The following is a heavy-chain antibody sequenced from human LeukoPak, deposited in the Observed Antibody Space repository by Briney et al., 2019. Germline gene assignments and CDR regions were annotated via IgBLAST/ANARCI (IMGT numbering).Heavy chain of an antibody. J-gene: IGHJ5*02. V-gene: IGHV4-59*13. CDR3: ARGTARAGWFDP. CDR1: GASISSSY. CDR2: IYGTGSS. D-gene: IGHD2-21*02. Sequence: SETLSLTCAVSGASISSSYWNWIRQPPGKGLEWIGYIYGTGSSYYNPSLKSRVTLSVDTSRNQFSLKLSSVTAADTAVYYCARGTARAGWFDPWGQGTLVTVSS.